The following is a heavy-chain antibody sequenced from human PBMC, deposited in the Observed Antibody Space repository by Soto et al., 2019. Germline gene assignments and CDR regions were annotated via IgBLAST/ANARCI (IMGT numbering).Heavy chain of an antibody. J-gene: IGHJ4*02. V-gene: IGHV3-64D*06. Sequence: RGSLRLSCSASGFAFYGFAMHWVRQAPGKGLEYVAAISSNGGSIYYVDSVKGRFTISRDNSKSTLYLQMSSLRPEDTAVYYCVKGYGSGTYYVEYFDYWGQGTLVTVSS. CDR2: ISSNGGSI. CDR1: GFAFYGFA. CDR3: VKGYGSGTYYVEYFDY. D-gene: IGHD3-10*01.